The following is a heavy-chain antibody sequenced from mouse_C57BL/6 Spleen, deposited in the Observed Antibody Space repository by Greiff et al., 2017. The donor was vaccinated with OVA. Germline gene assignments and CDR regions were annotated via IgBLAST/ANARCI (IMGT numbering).Heavy chain of an antibody. Sequence: QVHVKQPGTELVKPGASVKLSCKASGYTFTSYWMHWVKQRPGQGLEWIGNINPSNGGTNYNEKFKSKATLTVDKSSSTAYMQLSSLTSEDSAVYYCARGYDYDWYFDVWGTGTTVTVSS. CDR2: INPSNGGT. CDR1: GYTFTSYW. D-gene: IGHD2-4*01. V-gene: IGHV1-53*01. CDR3: ARGYDYDWYFDV. J-gene: IGHJ1*03.